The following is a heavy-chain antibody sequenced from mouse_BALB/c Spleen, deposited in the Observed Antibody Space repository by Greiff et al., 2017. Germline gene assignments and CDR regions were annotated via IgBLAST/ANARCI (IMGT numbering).Heavy chain of an antibody. J-gene: IGHJ4*01. CDR3: ARKWDYDYDNYAMDY. D-gene: IGHD2-4*01. CDR2: IWSGGST. Sequence: VKLMESGPGLVQPSQSLSITCTVSGFSLTSYGVHWVRQSPGKGLEWLGVIWSGGSTDYNAAFISRLSISKDNSKSQVFFKMNSLQANDTAIYYCARKWDYDYDNYAMDYWGQGTSVTVSS. CDR1: GFSLTSYG. V-gene: IGHV2-2*02.